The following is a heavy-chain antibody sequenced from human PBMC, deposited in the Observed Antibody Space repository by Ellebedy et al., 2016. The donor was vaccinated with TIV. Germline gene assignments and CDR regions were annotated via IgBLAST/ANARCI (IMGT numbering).Heavy chain of an antibody. J-gene: IGHJ3*02. V-gene: IGHV1-18*01. CDR1: GHTFTTYG. D-gene: IGHD1-26*01. Sequence: ASVKVSCKASGHTFTTYGINWVRQAPGQGLEWMGWISAYNGNTNYAQKLQGRVTMTTDTSTSTAYMELRSLRSDDTAVYYCARGGGSYFEDAFDIWGQGTMVTVSS. CDR3: ARGGGSYFEDAFDI. CDR2: ISAYNGNT.